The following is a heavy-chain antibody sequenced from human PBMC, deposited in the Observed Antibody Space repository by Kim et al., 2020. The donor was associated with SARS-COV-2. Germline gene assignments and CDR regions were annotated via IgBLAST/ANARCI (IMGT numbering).Heavy chain of an antibody. D-gene: IGHD5-12*01. CDR3: ARDSGVYSGYDLGSYYYGMDV. J-gene: IGHJ6*02. V-gene: IGHV1-69*13. CDR1: GGTFSSYA. Sequence: SVKVSCKASGGTFSSYAISWVRQAPGQGLEWMGGIIPIFGTANYAQKFQGRVTITADESTSTAYMELSSLRSEDTAVYYCARDSGVYSGYDLGSYYYGMDVWGQGTTVTVSS. CDR2: IIPIFGTA.